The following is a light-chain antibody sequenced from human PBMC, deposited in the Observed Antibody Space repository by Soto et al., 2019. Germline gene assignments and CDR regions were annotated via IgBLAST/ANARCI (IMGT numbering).Light chain of an antibody. V-gene: IGLV1-47*02. CDR1: TSNIGSNY. CDR2: TDN. CDR3: AAWDDNLRGYWV. J-gene: IGLJ2*01. Sequence: QSVLTQPPSASGTPGQRVTISCSGATSNIGSNYVYWYQHLPGTAPKLLIYTDNERPSGVPDRFSGSKSGTSASLAISVLRSEDEADYYCAAWDDNLRGYWVFGGGTKVTVL.